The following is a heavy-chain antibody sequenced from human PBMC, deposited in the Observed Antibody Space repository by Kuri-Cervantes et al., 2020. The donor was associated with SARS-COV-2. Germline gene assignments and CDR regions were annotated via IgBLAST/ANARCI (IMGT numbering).Heavy chain of an antibody. D-gene: IGHD3-22*01. V-gene: IGHV4-59*11. J-gene: IGHJ3*02. CDR2: IYYSGST. CDR3: ARADVYYYDSRGLGAFDI. Sequence: SETLSLTCTVSGGSISGQYCNWIRQPPGKGLEWIGYIYYSGSTNYNPSLKSRVTISVDTSKNQFSLKLSSVTAADTAVYYCARADVYYYDSRGLGAFDIWGQGTMVTVSS. CDR1: GGSISGQY.